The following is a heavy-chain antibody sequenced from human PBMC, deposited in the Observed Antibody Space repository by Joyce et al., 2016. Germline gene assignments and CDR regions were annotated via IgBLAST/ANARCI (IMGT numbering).Heavy chain of an antibody. CDR3: ARGVDFWSGYFDY. CDR2: IYCSGTT. Sequence: QLQMQESGPGLVTPSETLSLTCAVSGGSISDSTYRWGWIRQSPGKGLGWFGNIYCSGTTYYSPSLQSRVALSVDTSKNQFSLRLSSVTAADSAVYFCARGVDFWSGYFDYWGQGTLVTVSS. V-gene: IGHV4-39*07. D-gene: IGHD3-3*01. J-gene: IGHJ4*02. CDR1: GGSISDSTYR.